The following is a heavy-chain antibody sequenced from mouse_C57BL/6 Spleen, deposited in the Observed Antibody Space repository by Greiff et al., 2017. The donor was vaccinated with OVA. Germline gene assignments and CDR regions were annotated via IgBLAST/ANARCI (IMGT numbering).Heavy chain of an antibody. CDR1: GYTFTDYE. CDR3: TGGGGYYFDY. Sequence: QVQLKESGAELVRPGASVTLSCKASGYTFTDYEMHWVKQTPVHGLEWIGAIAPDTGGTAYNQKFKGKAILTADKSSSTAYMVLRMLTSEDSSVYCCTGGGGYYFDYWGQGTTLTVSS. CDR2: IAPDTGGT. J-gene: IGHJ2*01. V-gene: IGHV1-15*01.